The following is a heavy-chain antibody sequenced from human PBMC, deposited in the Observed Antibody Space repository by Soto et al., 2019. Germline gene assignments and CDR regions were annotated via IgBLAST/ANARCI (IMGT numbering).Heavy chain of an antibody. CDR2: IFYSGST. D-gene: IGHD4-17*01. CDR3: AKVSTVTNIDY. Sequence: QVQLQESGPGLVKPSETLSLTCTVSGASIGSSYWSWIRQPPGKGLEWMGYIFYSGSTNYSPSLNSRVSLTVDTSQNQVSLNLRSVTAADTAVYDCAKVSTVTNIDYWGQGMLVTVSS. CDR1: GASIGSSY. V-gene: IGHV4-59*01. J-gene: IGHJ4*01.